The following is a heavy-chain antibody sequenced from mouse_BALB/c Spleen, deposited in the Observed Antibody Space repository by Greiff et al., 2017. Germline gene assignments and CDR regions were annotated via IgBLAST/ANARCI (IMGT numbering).Heavy chain of an antibody. J-gene: IGHJ3*01. V-gene: IGHV5-12-2*01. Sequence: EVHLVESGGGLVQPGGSLKLSCAASGFTFSSYTMSWVRQTPEKRLEWVAYISNGGGSTYYPDTVKGRFTISRDNAKNTLYLQMSSLKSEDTAMYYCANFYDGYYFAYWGQGTLVTVSA. CDR1: GFTFSSYT. CDR2: ISNGGGST. CDR3: ANFYDGYYFAY. D-gene: IGHD2-3*01.